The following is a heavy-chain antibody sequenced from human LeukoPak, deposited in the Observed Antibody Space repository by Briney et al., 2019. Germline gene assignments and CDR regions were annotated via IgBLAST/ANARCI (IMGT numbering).Heavy chain of an antibody. CDR3: ARRSGITMIVVLISDAFDI. CDR1: GGSISSSSYY. D-gene: IGHD3-22*01. J-gene: IGHJ3*02. CDR2: IYYSGST. Sequence: SETLSLTCTVSGGSISSSSYYWGWIRQPRGKGLEWIGSIYYSGSTYYNPTLKSPFTISVDTSKNQFPLKLSSVTAADTAVYYCARRSGITMIVVLISDAFDIWGQGTMVTVSS. V-gene: IGHV4-39*01.